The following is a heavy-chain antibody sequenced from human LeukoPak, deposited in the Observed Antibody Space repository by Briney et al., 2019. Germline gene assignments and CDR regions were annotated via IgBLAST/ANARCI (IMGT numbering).Heavy chain of an antibody. CDR2: ISYDGSNK. CDR1: GFTFSSYG. V-gene: IGHV3-30*03. CDR3: ARDATTVTYYGMDV. J-gene: IGHJ6*02. D-gene: IGHD4-17*01. Sequence: GGSLRLSCAASGFTFSSYGMHWVRQAPGKGLEWVAVISYDGSNKYYADSVKGRFTISRDNSKDTLYLQMNSLRAEDTAVYYCARDATTVTYYGMDVWGQGTTVTVSS.